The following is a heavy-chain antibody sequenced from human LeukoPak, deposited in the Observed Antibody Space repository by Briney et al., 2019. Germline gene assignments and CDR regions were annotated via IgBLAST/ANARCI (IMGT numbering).Heavy chain of an antibody. Sequence: GGSLRLSCAAPGFTFSNYVMSWVRQAPGKGLEWVSAISGSGGSTYYADSVKGRFTISRDNSKNTLYLQMNSLRAEDTAVYYCAKGSMVPAAIDYWGQGTLVTVSS. V-gene: IGHV3-23*01. CDR2: ISGSGGST. CDR1: GFTFSNYV. J-gene: IGHJ4*02. CDR3: AKGSMVPAAIDY. D-gene: IGHD2-2*01.